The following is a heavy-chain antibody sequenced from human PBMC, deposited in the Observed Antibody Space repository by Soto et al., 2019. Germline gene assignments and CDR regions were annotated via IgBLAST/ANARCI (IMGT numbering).Heavy chain of an antibody. CDR1: GGSFSGYY. D-gene: IGHD6-13*01. J-gene: IGHJ6*02. Sequence: SETLSLTCAVYGGSFSGYYWSWIRQPPGKGLEWIGEINHSGSTNYNPSLKSRVTISVDTSKNQFSLKLSSVTAADTAVYYCARGYSAGKLRNYYYYGMDVWGQGTTVTVSS. CDR3: ARGYSAGKLRNYYYYGMDV. CDR2: INHSGST. V-gene: IGHV4-34*01.